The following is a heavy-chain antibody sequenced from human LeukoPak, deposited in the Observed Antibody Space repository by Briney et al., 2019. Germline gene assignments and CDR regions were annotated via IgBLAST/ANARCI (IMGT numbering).Heavy chain of an antibody. D-gene: IGHD6-19*01. J-gene: IGHJ5*02. V-gene: IGHV1-69*04. CDR1: GGTFSSYA. CDR3: ARQWPVRNWFDP. Sequence: SVKVSCKASGGTFSSYAISWVRQAPGQGLEWMGRIIPILGIANYAQKFQGRVTITADKSTSTAYMELRSLRSDDTAVYYCARQWPVRNWFDPWGQGTLVTVSS. CDR2: IIPILGIA.